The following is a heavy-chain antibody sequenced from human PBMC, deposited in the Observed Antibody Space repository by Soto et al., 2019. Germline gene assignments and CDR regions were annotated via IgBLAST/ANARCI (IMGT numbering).Heavy chain of an antibody. CDR2: ISGSGGTT. J-gene: IGHJ4*02. V-gene: IGHV3-23*01. D-gene: IGHD2-15*01. Sequence: EVQLLESGGGLVQPGGSLRLSCAASGFTFSTYSMSWVRQAPGKGLEWVSAISGSGGTTYYADSVKGRFTISRDNSKNTLYLQMNSLRAEDTAVYYCARVFAAADWGQGTLVTVSS. CDR3: ARVFAAAD. CDR1: GFTFSTYS.